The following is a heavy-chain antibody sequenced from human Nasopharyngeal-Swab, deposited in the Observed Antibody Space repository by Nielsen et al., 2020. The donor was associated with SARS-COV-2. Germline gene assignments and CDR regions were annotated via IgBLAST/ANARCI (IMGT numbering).Heavy chain of an antibody. J-gene: IGHJ4*02. CDR2: ISYDGSNK. V-gene: IGHV3-33*05. CDR3: ARDSGFTFGYWIFDY. Sequence: WIRQPPGKGLEWVAVISYDGSNKYYADSVKGRFTISRDNSKNTLYLQMNSLRAEDTAVYYCARDSGFTFGYWIFDYWGQGTLVTVSS. D-gene: IGHD3-22*01.